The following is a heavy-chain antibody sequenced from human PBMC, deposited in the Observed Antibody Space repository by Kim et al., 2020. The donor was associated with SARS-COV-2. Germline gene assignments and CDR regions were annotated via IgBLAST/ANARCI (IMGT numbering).Heavy chain of an antibody. CDR3: ARYLQWRGLDV. CDR2: ISPNNGYT. D-gene: IGHD6-19*01. J-gene: IGHJ4*02. Sequence: ASVKVSCKASGFTFTGYAITWVRQAPGQGLECMGWISPNNGYTSYAQNFKGRVTMTTDTPTTTAYMELRSLTSDDTALYYCARYLQWRGLDVWGQGTRVSVSS. CDR1: GFTFTGYA. V-gene: IGHV1-18*01.